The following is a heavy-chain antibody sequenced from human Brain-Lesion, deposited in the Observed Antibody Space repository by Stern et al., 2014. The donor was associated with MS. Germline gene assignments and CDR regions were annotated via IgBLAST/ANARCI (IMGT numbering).Heavy chain of an antibody. CDR2: IYPGDSDT. D-gene: IGHD1-26*01. J-gene: IGHJ4*02. V-gene: IGHV5-51*01. CDR1: GYSFTSYW. CDR3: ARLFSGSYYYFDS. Sequence: EVQLVESGAEVKKPGESLKLSCKGSGYSFTSYWIGWVRQMPGKGLEWMGFIYPGDSDTRYSPSFQGQVTISADKSISTAYLQWSSLKASETAMYYCARLFSGSYYYFDSWGQGTLVTVSS.